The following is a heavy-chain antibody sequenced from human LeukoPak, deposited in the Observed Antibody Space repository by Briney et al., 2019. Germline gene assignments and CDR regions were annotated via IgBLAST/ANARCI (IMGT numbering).Heavy chain of an antibody. D-gene: IGHD3-22*01. Sequence: GGSLRLSCVVSGFMFSRYDMSWVRQAPGKGLEWVSGISGSGGSTYYADSVKGRFTISRDNSKNTLYLQMNSLRAEDTAVYYCAKNPYYYDSSGYPHWGQGTLVTVSS. CDR2: ISGSGGST. CDR3: AKNPYYYDSSGYPH. V-gene: IGHV3-23*01. CDR1: GFMFSRYD. J-gene: IGHJ4*02.